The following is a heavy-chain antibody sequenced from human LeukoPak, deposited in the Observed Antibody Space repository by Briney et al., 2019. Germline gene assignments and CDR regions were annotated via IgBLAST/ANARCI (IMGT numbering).Heavy chain of an antibody. Sequence: PGGSLRLSCAASGFTFSNHSMNWVRQAPGKGLEWISYISSSSSARYYAGSVKGGFTISRDNSKNTLYLQMNSLRAEDTAVYYCARGPYDSSVDYWGQGTLVTVSS. CDR2: ISSSSSAR. CDR3: ARGPYDSSVDY. CDR1: GFTFSNHS. V-gene: IGHV3-48*01. J-gene: IGHJ4*02. D-gene: IGHD3-22*01.